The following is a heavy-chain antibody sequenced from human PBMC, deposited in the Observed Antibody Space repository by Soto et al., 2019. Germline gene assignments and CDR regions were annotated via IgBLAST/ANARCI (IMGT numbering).Heavy chain of an antibody. CDR3: ARDPVGTKWFDP. V-gene: IGHV4-31*03. Sequence: PSETLSLTCTVSGGPISSGGYYWNWIRQHPGKGLEWIGYIFYSGSTYYNPSLKSRVTISVDMSKNQFSLRLSSVTAADTAVYYCARDPVGTKWFDPWGQGTLVTVSS. CDR1: GGPISSGGYY. J-gene: IGHJ5*02. D-gene: IGHD2-21*02. CDR2: IFYSGST.